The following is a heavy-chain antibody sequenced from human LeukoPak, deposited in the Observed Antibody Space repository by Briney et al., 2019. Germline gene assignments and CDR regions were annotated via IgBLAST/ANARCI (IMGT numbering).Heavy chain of an antibody. CDR3: ARWFPNARHFDY. CDR2: IYYSGST. Sequence: SETLSLTCAVSGYSISSSNWRGWIRPPPGKGLEWIGYIYYSGSTYYNPSLKSRVTMSVDTSKNQFSLKLSSVTAADTAVYYCARWFPNARHFDYWGQGTLVTVSS. D-gene: IGHD4-23*01. V-gene: IGHV4-28*01. CDR1: GYSISSSNW. J-gene: IGHJ4*02.